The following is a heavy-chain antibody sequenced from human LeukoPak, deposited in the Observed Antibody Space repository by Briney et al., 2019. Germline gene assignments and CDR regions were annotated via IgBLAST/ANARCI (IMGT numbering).Heavy chain of an antibody. CDR3: ARQGRGNWFDP. Sequence: GESLKISCKGSGYIFTTYWIGWVRQMPGKGLEWMGIIYPGDSDTRYSPSFQGQVTMSVDKSISTAYLQWSSLKASDTAMYYCARQGRGNWFDPWGQGTLVTVSS. D-gene: IGHD3-10*01. CDR2: IYPGDSDT. V-gene: IGHV5-51*01. J-gene: IGHJ5*02. CDR1: GYIFTTYW.